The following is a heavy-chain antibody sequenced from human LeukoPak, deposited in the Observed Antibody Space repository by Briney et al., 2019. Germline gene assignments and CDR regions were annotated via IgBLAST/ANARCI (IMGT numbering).Heavy chain of an antibody. D-gene: IGHD3-22*01. CDR1: GASISSSTDY. Sequence: PSETLSLTCTVSGASISSSTDYWGWIRQPPGKGLEWIANIYYSGNTYYNSSLKSRVTISVDTSKNQFSLKLSSVTAADTAVYYCARHSITMIVVDYWGQGTLVTVSS. CDR2: IYYSGNT. J-gene: IGHJ4*02. V-gene: IGHV4-39*01. CDR3: ARHSITMIVVDY.